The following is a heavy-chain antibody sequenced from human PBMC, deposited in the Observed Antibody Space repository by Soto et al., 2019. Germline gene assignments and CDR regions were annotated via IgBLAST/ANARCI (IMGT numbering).Heavy chain of an antibody. Sequence: EMQLLESGGGLQQPGGSLRLSCAASGFTFNNFAMGWVRQAPGKGLAWISAVTGRSRNTYYADSVKGRFTISRNNFANTVYLQMDGLRVEDTAVYYCAKMTHYGGNYRDAFDVWGRGTMVTVAS. CDR1: GFTFNNFA. D-gene: IGHD4-17*01. V-gene: IGHV3-23*01. CDR2: VTGRSRNT. CDR3: AKMTHYGGNYRDAFDV. J-gene: IGHJ3*01.